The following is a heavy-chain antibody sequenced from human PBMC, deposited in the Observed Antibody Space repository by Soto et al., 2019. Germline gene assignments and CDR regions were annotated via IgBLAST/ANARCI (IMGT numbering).Heavy chain of an antibody. CDR3: AKPVRGVIKSLYYGMDV. CDR2: ISYDGSNK. D-gene: IGHD3-10*01. V-gene: IGHV3-30*18. Sequence: QVQLVESGGGVVQPGRSLRLSCAASGFTFSSYGMHWVRQAPGKGLEWVAVISYDGSNKYYADSVKGRFTISRDNSKNTLYLQMNSLRAEDTAVYYCAKPVRGVIKSLYYGMDVWGQGTTVTVSS. J-gene: IGHJ6*02. CDR1: GFTFSSYG.